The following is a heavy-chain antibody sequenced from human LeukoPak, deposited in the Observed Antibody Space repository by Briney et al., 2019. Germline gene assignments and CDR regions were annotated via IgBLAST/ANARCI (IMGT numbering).Heavy chain of an antibody. CDR3: ARVGGTMLPLGMDV. J-gene: IGHJ6*02. CDR1: GFTFSAYT. D-gene: IGHD3-10*02. CDR2: ITHSSNYK. V-gene: IGHV3-21*06. Sequence: GGSLRLSCAASGFTFSAYTMNWVRQAPGKGLEWVSSITHSSNYKHYADSVRGRFNISRDNANNSLYLQMDSLRAEDTAVYFCARVGGTMLPLGMDVWGQGTTVTVSS.